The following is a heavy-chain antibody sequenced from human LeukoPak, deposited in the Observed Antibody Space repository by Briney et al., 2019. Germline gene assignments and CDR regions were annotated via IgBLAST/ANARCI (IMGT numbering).Heavy chain of an antibody. D-gene: IGHD1-26*01. CDR3: VRDLGGGSGH. CDR2: INEDGSTT. Sequence: GGSLRLSCAASGFTFSSNWMHWVRQAPGKGLVWVSRINEDGSTTNYADSVKGRSTIFRDNAKNTLYLQMNSLRAEDTAVYYCVRDLGGGSGHWGRGTLVTVSS. V-gene: IGHV3-74*01. CDR1: GFTFSSNW. J-gene: IGHJ4*02.